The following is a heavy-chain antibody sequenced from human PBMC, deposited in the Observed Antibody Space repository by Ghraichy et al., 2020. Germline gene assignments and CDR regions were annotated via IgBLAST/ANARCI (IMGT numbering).Heavy chain of an antibody. D-gene: IGHD2-15*01. CDR3: VRSNACCYGWFDP. J-gene: IGHJ5*02. CDR1: GFTFSSYW. Sequence: GGSLRLSCAASGFTFSSYWMHWVRQAPGKGLVWVSRINTDGRTTSYADSVKGRFTISRDNAKNTVYLQMNSLRAEDTAVYYCVRSNACCYGWFDPWGQGILVTVSS. V-gene: IGHV3-74*01. CDR2: INTDGRTT.